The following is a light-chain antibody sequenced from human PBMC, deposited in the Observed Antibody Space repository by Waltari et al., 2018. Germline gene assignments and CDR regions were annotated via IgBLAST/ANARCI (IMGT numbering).Light chain of an antibody. CDR2: DNN. CDR3: QSYDSSFWV. V-gene: IGLV1-40*01. J-gene: IGLJ3*02. CDR1: SSNIGAGYD. Sequence: QSVLTQPPSVSGAPGQGVTISCTGSSSNIGAGYDVHWNQQFPGGVPKLLIYDNNERPSGVPDRFSGSKSGTSASLAITGLQAEDEADYYCQSYDSSFWVFGGGTKLTVL.